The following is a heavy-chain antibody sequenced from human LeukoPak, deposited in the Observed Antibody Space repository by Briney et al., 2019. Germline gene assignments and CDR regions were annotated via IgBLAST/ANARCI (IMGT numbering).Heavy chain of an antibody. CDR3: ARGAHGWFGELRNAFDI. V-gene: IGHV4-31*03. J-gene: IGHJ3*02. Sequence: SETLSLTCTVSGGSISSGGYYWSWIRQHPGKGLEWIGYIYYSGSTYYNPSLKSRVTISVDTSKNQFSLKLSSVTAADTAVYYCARGAHGWFGELRNAFDIWGQGTMVTVSS. CDR2: IYYSGST. CDR1: GGSISSGGYY. D-gene: IGHD3-10*01.